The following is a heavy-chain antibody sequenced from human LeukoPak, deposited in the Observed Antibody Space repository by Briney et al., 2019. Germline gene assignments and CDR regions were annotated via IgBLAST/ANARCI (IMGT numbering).Heavy chain of an antibody. D-gene: IGHD2-2*01. J-gene: IGHJ6*02. Sequence: PGGSLRLSCAASGFTFSSYDMHWVRQATGKGLEWVSAIGTAGDTYYPGSVKGRFTISRENAKNSLYLQMNSLRAGDTAVYYCARAAVPAALYYGMDVWGQGTTVTVSS. V-gene: IGHV3-13*01. CDR3: ARAAVPAALYYGMDV. CDR2: IGTAGDT. CDR1: GFTFSSYD.